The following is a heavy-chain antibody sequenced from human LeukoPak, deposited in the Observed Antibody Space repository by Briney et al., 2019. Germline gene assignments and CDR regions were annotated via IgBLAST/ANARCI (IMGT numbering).Heavy chain of an antibody. Sequence: GGSLRLSCAASGFTFDDYAMHWVRQAPGKGLEWVSGISWNSGSIGYADSVKGRFTISRDKSKNTLYLQMHSLRAEDTAVYYCAKCGFSSSWSNYYYYYMDVWGKGTTVTVSS. D-gene: IGHD6-13*01. J-gene: IGHJ6*03. CDR2: ISWNSGSI. V-gene: IGHV3-9*01. CDR1: GFTFDDYA. CDR3: AKCGFSSSWSNYYYYYMDV.